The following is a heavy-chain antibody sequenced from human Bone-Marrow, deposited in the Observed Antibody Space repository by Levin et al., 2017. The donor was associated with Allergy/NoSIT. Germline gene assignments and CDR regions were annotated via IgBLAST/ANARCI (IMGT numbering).Heavy chain of an antibody. V-gene: IGHV3-30*18. CDR3: AKVTTSSDYYYYGMDG. CDR2: ISYDGSNK. D-gene: IGHD4-11*01. CDR1: GFTFSSYG. Sequence: GGSLRLSCAASGFTFSSYGMHWVRQAPGKGLEWVAVISYDGSNKYYADSVKGRFTISRDNSKNTLYLQMNSLRAEDTAVYYCAKVTTSSDYYYYGMDGWGQGTTVTVSS. J-gene: IGHJ6*02.